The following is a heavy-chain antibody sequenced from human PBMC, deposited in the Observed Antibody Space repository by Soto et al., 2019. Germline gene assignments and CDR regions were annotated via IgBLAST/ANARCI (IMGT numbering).Heavy chain of an antibody. CDR3: AKDRVESGLGEIDY. V-gene: IGHV3-30*18. J-gene: IGHJ4*02. Sequence: QVRLVESGGGVVQPGRSLRLSCAASGFSFINNGMHWVRQAPGKGLEWVAIISYDGNNKYYADSVKGRFTISRDNSKHTLYLQMNSLRVEDTAVYYCAKDRVESGLGEIDYWGQGTLVTVSS. CDR2: ISYDGNNK. CDR1: GFSFINNG. D-gene: IGHD3-16*01.